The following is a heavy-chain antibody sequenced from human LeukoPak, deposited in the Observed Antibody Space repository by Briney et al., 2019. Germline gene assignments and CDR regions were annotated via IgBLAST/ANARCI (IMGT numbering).Heavy chain of an antibody. CDR2: ITGSGGST. J-gene: IGHJ6*03. CDR3: AKLYSTYQNYYYYYYYMDV. Sequence: GGSLRLSCAASGFTFSSYAMSWVRQAPGKGLEWVSAITGSGGSTYYADSVKGQFTISRDNSKNTLYLQMNSLRADDTAVYYCAKLYSTYQNYYYYYYYMDVWGKGTTVTVSS. V-gene: IGHV3-23*01. CDR1: GFTFSSYA. D-gene: IGHD6-13*01.